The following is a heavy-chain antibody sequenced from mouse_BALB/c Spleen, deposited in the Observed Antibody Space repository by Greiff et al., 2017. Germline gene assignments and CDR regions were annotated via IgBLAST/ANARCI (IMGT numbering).Heavy chain of an antibody. V-gene: IGHV1-7*01. CDR3: AEGNMDAMDY. Sequence: QVHVKQSGAELAKPGASVKMSCKASGYTFTSYWMHWVKQRPGQGLEWIGYINPSTGYTEYNQKFKDKATLTADKSSSTAYMQLSSLTSEDSAVYYCAEGNMDAMDYWGQGTSVTVSS. J-gene: IGHJ4*01. CDR2: INPSTGYT. CDR1: GYTFTSYW. D-gene: IGHD1-1*02.